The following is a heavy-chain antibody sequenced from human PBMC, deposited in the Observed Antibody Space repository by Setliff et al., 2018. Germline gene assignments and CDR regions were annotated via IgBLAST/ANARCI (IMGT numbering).Heavy chain of an antibody. J-gene: IGHJ4*02. D-gene: IGHD3-22*01. CDR2: INYRGGST. CDR1: GFTFSSHG. Sequence: PGGSLRLSCVASGFTFSSHGMTWVRLAPGKGLAWVSAINYRGGSTYYADSVKGRFTISRDNSKNTLYLQMNSLRVEDTAVYYCAKDTYYYDSSGYYVFDYWGQGTLVTVSS. CDR3: AKDTYYYDSSGYYVFDY. V-gene: IGHV3-23*01.